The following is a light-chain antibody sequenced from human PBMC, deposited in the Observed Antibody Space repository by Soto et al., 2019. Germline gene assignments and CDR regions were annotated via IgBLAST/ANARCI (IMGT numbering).Light chain of an antibody. J-gene: IGKJ1*01. CDR3: QQYGSSPWT. Sequence: EIVLTQSPGTLSLSPGERATLSCRTSQTVSSTYLACYQPKPGQAPRLLNYGASSRTAVIPDRLSGSGSGTDFTLTISRLEPEDFAVYYCQQYGSSPWTFGQGTKVEIK. CDR2: GAS. V-gene: IGKV3-20*01. CDR1: QTVSSTY.